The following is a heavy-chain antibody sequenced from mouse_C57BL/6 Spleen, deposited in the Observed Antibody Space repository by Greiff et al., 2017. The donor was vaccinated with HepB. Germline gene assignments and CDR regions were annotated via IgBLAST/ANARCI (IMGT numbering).Heavy chain of an antibody. D-gene: IGHD1-1*01. CDR1: GYTFTSYW. CDR3: AFITSLSGYAMDY. J-gene: IGHJ4*01. CDR2: IYPGSGST. V-gene: IGHV1-55*01. Sequence: QVQLQQPGAELVKPGASVKMSCKASGYTFTSYWITWVKQRPGQGLEWIGDIYPGSGSTNYNEKFKSKATLTVDTSSSTAYMQLSSLTSEDSAVYYCAFITSLSGYAMDYWGQGTSVTVSS.